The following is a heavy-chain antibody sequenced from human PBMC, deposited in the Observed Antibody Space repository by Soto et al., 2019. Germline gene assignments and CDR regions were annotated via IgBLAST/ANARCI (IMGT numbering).Heavy chain of an antibody. CDR2: ISGGDFVT. V-gene: IGHV3-23*01. J-gene: IGHJ3*02. CDR1: GFPFSTNA. Sequence: GGSLRLSCAASGFPFSTNALSWVRQAPGKGLEWIAAISGGDFVTWYADSVKGRFTISRDNFRDSLYLQMNNLRGDDTALYLCAGDRSYRRDTFDIWGRGTMVTVSS. CDR3: AGDRSYRRDTFDI.